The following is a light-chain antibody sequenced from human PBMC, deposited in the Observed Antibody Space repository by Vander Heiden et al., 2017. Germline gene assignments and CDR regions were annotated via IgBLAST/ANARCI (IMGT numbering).Light chain of an antibody. CDR2: DNN. V-gene: IGLV1-51*01. CDR1: SSDIGNHA. Sequence: QSVLTQPPSVSAAPGQKVTISCSGSSSDIGNHAVSWYQQPPGTAPKLLIYDNNGRPSGIPDRFSGSKSGTSAALGITGLQTGDEAEYYCGTWDSSLSAVVFGGGTKLSVL. CDR3: GTWDSSLSAVV. J-gene: IGLJ3*02.